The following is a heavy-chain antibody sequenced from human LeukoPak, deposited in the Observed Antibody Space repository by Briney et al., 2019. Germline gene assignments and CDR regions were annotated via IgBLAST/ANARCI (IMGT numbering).Heavy chain of an antibody. V-gene: IGHV4-34*01. CDR3: ARGYGVIDY. CDR2: INHSGST. CDR1: GGSFSGYY. J-gene: IGHJ4*02. Sequence: SETLSLTCAVYGGSFSGYYWSWIRQPPGKGLEWIREINHSGSTNYNPSLKSRVTISVDTSKNQFSLKLSSVTAADTAVYYCARGYGVIDYWGQGTLVTVSS. D-gene: IGHD2-8*01.